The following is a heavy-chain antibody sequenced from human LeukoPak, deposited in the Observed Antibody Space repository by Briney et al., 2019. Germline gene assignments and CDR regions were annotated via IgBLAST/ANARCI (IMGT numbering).Heavy chain of an antibody. J-gene: IGHJ4*02. Sequence: GGSLRLSCAASGFTFINYAMSWVRQAPGKGLEWVSVISGSGGSTYYADSVKGRFTISRDNSKNTLYLQMNCLRADDTAIYHCAKATIIVVPAASFDYWGQGTLVTVSS. CDR1: GFTFINYA. CDR2: ISGSGGST. D-gene: IGHD2-2*01. CDR3: AKATIIVVPAASFDY. V-gene: IGHV3-23*01.